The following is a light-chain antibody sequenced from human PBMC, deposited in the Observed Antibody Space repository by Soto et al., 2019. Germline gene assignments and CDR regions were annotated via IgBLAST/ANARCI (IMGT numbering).Light chain of an antibody. CDR1: QSVSSY. CDR3: QQRPSWT. CDR2: DAS. J-gene: IGKJ1*01. Sequence: EVVLTQSPATLSLSPGERATLSCRASQSVSSYLAWYQQKPGQAPRLLIYDASNRATGIPARFSGSGSGTDFTLTISSLEPEGSAVYYCQQRPSWTFGQGTKVEIK. V-gene: IGKV3-11*01.